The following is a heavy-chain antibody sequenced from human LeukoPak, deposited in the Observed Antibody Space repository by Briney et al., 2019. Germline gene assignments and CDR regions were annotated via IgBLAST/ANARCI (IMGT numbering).Heavy chain of an antibody. D-gene: IGHD6-19*01. CDR2: IYYSGST. CDR1: GGSISSYY. V-gene: IGHV4-59*08. J-gene: IGHJ6*02. CDR3: ARTGSSGWNYYYYYGMDV. Sequence: SETLSLTCTVSGGSISSYYWSWIRQPPGKGLEWIGYIYYSGSTNYNPSLKSRVTISVDTSKNQFSLKLSSVTAAGTAGYYWARTGSSGWNYYYYYGMDVGGQGTTVTVSS.